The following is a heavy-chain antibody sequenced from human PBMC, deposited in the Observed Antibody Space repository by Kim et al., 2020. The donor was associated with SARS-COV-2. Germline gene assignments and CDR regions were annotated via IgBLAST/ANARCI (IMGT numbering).Heavy chain of an antibody. CDR2: IRPKTAGGAA. CDR1: GLLFNAAW. CDR3: ATDDGRS. J-gene: IGHJ4*02. D-gene: IGHD1-26*01. Sequence: GGSLRRSCEGSGLLFNAAWMSWVRQAPGTGLEWVGRIRPKTAGGAADYNVSVKGRFTISRDDSKMTLFLHMTGLKTEDTGLYYCATDDGRSWGQGTPVTVSS. V-gene: IGHV3-15*01.